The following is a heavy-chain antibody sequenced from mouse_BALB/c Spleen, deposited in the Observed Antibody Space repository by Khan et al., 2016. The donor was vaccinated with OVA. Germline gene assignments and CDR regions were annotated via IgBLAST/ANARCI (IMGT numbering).Heavy chain of an antibody. J-gene: IGHJ3*02. CDR2: INPSNDYS. CDR3: ARGGYGSCGF. V-gene: IGHV1-4*01. CDR1: GYIFTNYM. Sequence: QVRLQQSGAELARPGASVKMSCKASGYIFTNYMMHWVKQRPGQGLEWIGDINPSNDYSNYNQNFKDKATLTADKSSSTAYMQLSSLTSEDSAVYYCARGGYGSCGFWGQGTLVTVSA. D-gene: IGHD1-1*01.